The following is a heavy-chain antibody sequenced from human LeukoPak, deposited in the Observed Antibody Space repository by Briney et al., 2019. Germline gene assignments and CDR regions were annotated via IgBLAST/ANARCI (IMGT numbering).Heavy chain of an antibody. Sequence: SQTLSLTCTVSGDSISSGSYYWSWIRQPAGKGLECIGRIYKSGSTNYNPSLKSRVTISVDTAKNQFSLWLSSVTAADTAVYYCARVLGRPYPEYYFDYWGQGTLVTVSS. CDR2: IYKSGST. D-gene: IGHD1-26*01. CDR3: ARVLGRPYPEYYFDY. J-gene: IGHJ4*02. V-gene: IGHV4-61*02. CDR1: GDSISSGSYY.